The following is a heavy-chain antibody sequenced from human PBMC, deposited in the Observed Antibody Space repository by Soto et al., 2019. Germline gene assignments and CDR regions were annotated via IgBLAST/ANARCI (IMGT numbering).Heavy chain of an antibody. Sequence: QVQLQESGPGLVRPSQTLSLSCTVSGGSISNSANHWSWIRQHPGEGLEWIGYIYYSGGTYYSPSHNGRVTMSIDASTNQFSIKLSSVTAADTDVYYCEKAVRGVPNWFDPWGQGTLVTVSS. V-gene: IGHV4-31*03. CDR3: EKAVRGVPNWFDP. D-gene: IGHD3-10*01. J-gene: IGHJ5*02. CDR2: IYYSGGT. CDR1: GGSISNSANH.